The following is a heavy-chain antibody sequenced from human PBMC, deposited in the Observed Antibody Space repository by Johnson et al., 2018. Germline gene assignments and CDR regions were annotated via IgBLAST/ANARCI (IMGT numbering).Heavy chain of an antibody. Sequence: VQLVESGGGVVQPGRSLRLSCAASGFTFSSYSMNWVRQAPGKGLEWVSYISSSSSTIYYADSVKGRFTISRDNAKNSLYLQMNSLRDEETAVYYCARGPYYSGSGTHLAAAEYFQHWGQGTLVTVSS. CDR1: GFTFSSYS. J-gene: IGHJ1*01. CDR2: ISSSSSTI. V-gene: IGHV3-48*02. D-gene: IGHD3-10*01. CDR3: ARGPYYSGSGTHLAAAEYFQH.